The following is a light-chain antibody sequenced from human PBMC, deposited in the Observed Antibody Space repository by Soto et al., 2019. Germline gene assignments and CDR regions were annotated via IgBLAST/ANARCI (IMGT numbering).Light chain of an antibody. CDR3: ASWYDSLNGPV. Sequence: QSVLTQPPSASGTPGQRVTMSCSGSSSNIVSYSVSWYLHLPGTAPKPLIYIDNQRPSGVPDRFSVSKSGTSASLAISGLQSEDEAEDYCASWYDSLNGPVFGGGTQLTVL. CDR1: SSNIVSYS. J-gene: IGLJ7*01. CDR2: IDN. V-gene: IGLV1-44*01.